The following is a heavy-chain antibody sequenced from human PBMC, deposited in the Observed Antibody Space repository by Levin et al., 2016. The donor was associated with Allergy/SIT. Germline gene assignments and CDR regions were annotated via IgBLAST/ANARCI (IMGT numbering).Heavy chain of an antibody. V-gene: IGHV1-69*01. J-gene: IGHJ3*02. Sequence: WVRQAPGQGLEWMGGIIPIFGTANYAQKFQGRVTITADESTSTAYMELSSLRSEDTAVYYCARVGKGIDIVVDNAFDIWGQGTMVTVSS. CDR3: ARVGKGIDIVVDNAFDI. D-gene: IGHD2-21*01. CDR2: IIPIFGTA.